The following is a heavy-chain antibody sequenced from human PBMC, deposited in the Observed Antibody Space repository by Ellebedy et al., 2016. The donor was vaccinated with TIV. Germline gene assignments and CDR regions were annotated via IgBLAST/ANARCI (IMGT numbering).Heavy chain of an antibody. J-gene: IGHJ4*02. CDR2: ISYDGSNK. CDR1: GFTFSSYG. V-gene: IGHV3-30*03. Sequence: GESLKISCAASGFTFSSYGMHWVRQAPGKGLEWVAVISYDGSNKYYADSVKGRFTISRDNSKNTLYLQMNSLRAEDTAVYYCARDRPFEGHDYWGQGTLVTVSS. D-gene: IGHD3-9*01. CDR3: ARDRPFEGHDY.